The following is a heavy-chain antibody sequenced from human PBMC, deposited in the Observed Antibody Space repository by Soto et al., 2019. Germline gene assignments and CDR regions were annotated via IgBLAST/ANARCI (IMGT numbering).Heavy chain of an antibody. CDR3: AKDRYQAQWLDYFDY. CDR2: ISYDGSNK. D-gene: IGHD6-19*01. CDR1: GFTFSSYG. V-gene: IGHV3-30*18. Sequence: QVQLVESGGGVVQPGRSLRLSCAASGFTFSSYGMHWVRQAPGKGLEWVAVISYDGSNKYYADSVKGRFTISRDNSKNTLYLQMNSLRAEDTAVYYCAKDRYQAQWLDYFDYRGQGTLVTVSS. J-gene: IGHJ4*02.